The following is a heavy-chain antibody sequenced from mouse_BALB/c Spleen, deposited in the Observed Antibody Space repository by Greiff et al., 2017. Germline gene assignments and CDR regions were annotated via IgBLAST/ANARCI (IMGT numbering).Heavy chain of an antibody. V-gene: IGHV1-87*01. CDR2: IYPGDGDT. J-gene: IGHJ4*01. Sequence: VQLQQSGAELARPGASVKLSCKASGYTFTSYWMQWVKQRPGQGLEWIGAIYPGDGDTRYTQKFKGKATLTADKSSSTAYMQLSSLASEDSAVYYCARVGGDYFYAMDYWGQGTSVTVSS. CDR1: GYTFTSYW. D-gene: IGHD2-13*01. CDR3: ARVGGDYFYAMDY.